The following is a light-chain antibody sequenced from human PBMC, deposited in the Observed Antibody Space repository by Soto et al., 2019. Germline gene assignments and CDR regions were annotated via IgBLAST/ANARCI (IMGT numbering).Light chain of an antibody. CDR2: DVS. Sequence: QSVLSQLASVSGSPAQSISICCSGASGEVGGYNYVSWYQHHPGKAPKLLIYDVSNRPSGVSNRFSGSKSDNTASLTISGLQPEDEADYYCSSYTTSNTRQIVFGTGTKVTVL. J-gene: IGLJ1*01. CDR1: SGEVGGYNY. CDR3: SSYTTSNTRQIV. V-gene: IGLV2-14*03.